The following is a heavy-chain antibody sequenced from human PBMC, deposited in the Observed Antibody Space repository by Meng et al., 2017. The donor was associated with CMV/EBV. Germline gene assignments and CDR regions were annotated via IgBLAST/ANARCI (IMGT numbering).Heavy chain of an antibody. CDR2: IYHSGST. D-gene: IGHD3-10*01. CDR1: GYSISSGYY. J-gene: IGHJ4*02. CDR3: ARAGGMYVGGSGIDYFDY. Sequence: GSLRLSCTVSGYSISSGYYWGWIRQPPGKGLEWIGSIYHSGSTYYNPSLKSRVTISVDTSKNQFSLKLSSVTAADTAVYYCARAGGMYVGGSGIDYFDYWGQGTLVTVSS. V-gene: IGHV4-38-2*02.